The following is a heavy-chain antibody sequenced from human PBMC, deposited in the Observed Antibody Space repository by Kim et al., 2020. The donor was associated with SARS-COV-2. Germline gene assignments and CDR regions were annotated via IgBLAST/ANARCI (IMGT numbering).Heavy chain of an antibody. CDR3: AKGVVNSGRRGYFDY. V-gene: IGHV3-23*01. CDR2: ISGSGGST. Sequence: GGSLRLSCAASGFTFSSYAMSWVRQAPGKGLEWVSTISGSGGSTYYADSVKGRFTISRDNSKNTLYLQMSSLRAEDTAVYYCAKGVVNSGRRGYFDYWGQGTLVTVSS. D-gene: IGHD1-1*01. CDR1: GFTFSSYA. J-gene: IGHJ4*02.